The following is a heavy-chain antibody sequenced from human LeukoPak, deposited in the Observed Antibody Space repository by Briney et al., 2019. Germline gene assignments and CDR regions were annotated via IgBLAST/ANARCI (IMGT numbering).Heavy chain of an antibody. V-gene: IGHV4-59*08. CDR3: ARRAKGSSSWYDY. J-gene: IGHJ4*02. Sequence: SETLSLTCSVSGDSINSYYWSWIRQPPGKGLEWIGYIYYSGSTNYNPSLKSRVTISVDTSKNQFSLKLSSVTAADTAVYYCARRAKGSSSWYDYWGQGTLVTVSS. CDR2: IYYSGST. CDR1: GDSINSYY. D-gene: IGHD6-13*01.